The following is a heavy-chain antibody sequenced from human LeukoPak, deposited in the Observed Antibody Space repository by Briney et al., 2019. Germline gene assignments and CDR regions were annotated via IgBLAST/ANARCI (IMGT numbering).Heavy chain of an antibody. CDR1: GFTFSSYA. CDR3: AKAPLRGYYFDY. D-gene: IGHD3-16*01. CDR2: ISGSGGST. V-gene: IGHV3-23*01. J-gene: IGHJ4*02. Sequence: TGGSLRLSCAASGFTFSSYAMSWVRQAPGKGLEWVSAISGSGGSTYYADSVKGRFTISRDNSKNTLYLQMNSLRAEDTAVYYCAKAPLRGYYFDYWGQGTLVTVSS.